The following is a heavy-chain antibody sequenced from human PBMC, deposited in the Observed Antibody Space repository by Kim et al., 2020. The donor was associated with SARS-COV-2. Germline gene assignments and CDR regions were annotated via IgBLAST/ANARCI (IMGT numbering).Heavy chain of an antibody. J-gene: IGHJ5*02. V-gene: IGHV3-11*05. Sequence: SVEGRFTISRDNAKNSLYLQMNSLRAEDTAVYYGARGPAVDSGYVYWFDPWGQGTLVTVSS. CDR3: ARGPAVDSGYVYWFDP. D-gene: IGHD5-12*01.